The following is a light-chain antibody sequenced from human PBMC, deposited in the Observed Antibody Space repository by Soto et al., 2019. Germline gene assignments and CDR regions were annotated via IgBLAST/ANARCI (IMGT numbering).Light chain of an antibody. CDR1: QGIGKY. CDR2: ATS. V-gene: IGKV1-27*01. Sequence: DIQMTQSPFSLSASVGDRVTITCRASQGIGKYLAWYQRKPGKVPKLLIYATSTLQSGVPSRFSGSGSGTDFTLTISSLQPEDVATYYCQNYNSVPHTFGQGTKLEIK. CDR3: QNYNSVPHT. J-gene: IGKJ2*01.